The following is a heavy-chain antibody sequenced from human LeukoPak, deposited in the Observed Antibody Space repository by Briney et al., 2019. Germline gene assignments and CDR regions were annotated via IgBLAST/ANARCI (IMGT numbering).Heavy chain of an antibody. J-gene: IGHJ4*02. CDR3: AKDPTRYYYDSGGYSVFDY. D-gene: IGHD3-22*01. CDR1: GFTFSSYA. V-gene: IGHV3-30-3*01. Sequence: PGGSLRLSCAASGFTFSSYAMHWVRQAPGKGLEWVAVISYDGSNKYYADSVEGRFTISRDNSKNTLYLQMNSLRAEDTAVYYCAKDPTRYYYDSGGYSVFDYWGQGTLVTVSS. CDR2: ISYDGSNK.